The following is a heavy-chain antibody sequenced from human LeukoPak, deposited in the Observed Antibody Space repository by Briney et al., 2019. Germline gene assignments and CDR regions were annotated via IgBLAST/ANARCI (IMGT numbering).Heavy chain of an antibody. CDR2: ISAYNGNT. CDR3: ARIKGGITMIVVPSAFDI. CDR1: GYTFTSYG. J-gene: IGHJ3*02. D-gene: IGHD3-22*01. V-gene: IGHV1-18*01. Sequence: GASVKVSCKASGYTFTSYGISWVRQAPGQGLEWMGWISAYNGNTNYAQKLQGRVTMTTDTSTSTAYMELRSLRSDDTAVYYCARIKGGITMIVVPSAFDIWGQGTMVTVSS.